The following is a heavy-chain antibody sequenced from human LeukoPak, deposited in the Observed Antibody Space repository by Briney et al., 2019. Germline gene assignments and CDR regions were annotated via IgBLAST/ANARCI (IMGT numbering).Heavy chain of an antibody. CDR3: ARSTYYYDRSAFFFPDYFDY. Sequence: SQTLSLTCNVSGSSIKKDNFFWNWIRQPRGEGPEWIGYIFSSGSTYYNPSLKSRVTFSVDTSNNHFSLNLRSVTAADTAVYYCARSTYYYDRSAFFFPDYFDYWGQGIQVTVSS. D-gene: IGHD3-22*01. J-gene: IGHJ4*02. V-gene: IGHV4-30-4*01. CDR2: IFSSGST. CDR1: GSSIKKDNFF.